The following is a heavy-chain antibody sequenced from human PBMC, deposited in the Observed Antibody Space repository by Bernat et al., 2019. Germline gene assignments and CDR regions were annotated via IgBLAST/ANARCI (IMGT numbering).Heavy chain of an antibody. CDR3: AKEEGSPGAFDI. Sequence: EVQLLESGGGLVQPGGSLRLSCAASGFTFRSYAMSWVRQAPGRGLEWVSAISGSGGGTYFADSVKGRFTISRDNSKNTVYLQMNTQRAEDTAVYYCAKEEGSPGAFDIWGQGAMVTVSS. V-gene: IGHV3-23*01. D-gene: IGHD6-19*01. J-gene: IGHJ3*02. CDR1: GFTFRSYA. CDR2: ISGSGGGT.